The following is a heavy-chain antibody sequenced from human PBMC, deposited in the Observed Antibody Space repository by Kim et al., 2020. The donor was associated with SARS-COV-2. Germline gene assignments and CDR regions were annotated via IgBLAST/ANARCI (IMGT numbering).Heavy chain of an antibody. V-gene: IGHV1-18*04. Sequence: ASVKVSCKTSGYTFTTYGIDWVRQSPGQGFEWMGWISAYNCNTKYAQKFQGRVTVTTDTSTSTAHMELRSLKSDDTAVYYCAILDSGIDYWGQGTRVTVSS. CDR2: ISAYNCNT. J-gene: IGHJ4*02. CDR3: AILDSGIDY. D-gene: IGHD3-10*01. CDR1: GYTFTTYG.